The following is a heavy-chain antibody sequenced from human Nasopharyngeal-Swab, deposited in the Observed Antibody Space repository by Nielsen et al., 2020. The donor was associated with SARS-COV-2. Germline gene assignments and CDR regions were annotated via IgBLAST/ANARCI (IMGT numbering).Heavy chain of an antibody. V-gene: IGHV4-59*01. CDR1: GGSISSYY. CDR3: ASLLRSYCSGGSCYPNVMDV. CDR2: IYYSGST. Sequence: SETLSLTCTVSGGSISSYYWSWIRQPPGKGLEWIGYIYYSGSTNYNPSLKSRVTISVDTSKNQFSLKLSSVTAADTAVYYCASLLRSYCSGGSCYPNVMDVWGQGTTVTVSS. D-gene: IGHD2-15*01. J-gene: IGHJ6*02.